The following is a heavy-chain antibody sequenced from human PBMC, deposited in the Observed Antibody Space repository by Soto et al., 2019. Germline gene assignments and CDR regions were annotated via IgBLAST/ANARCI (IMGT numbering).Heavy chain of an antibody. CDR1: GGSISSGDYY. Sequence: SETLSLTWTVSGGSISSGDYYWGWIRQPPGKGLEWIGSIYYSGSTYYNPSLKSRVTISVDTSKNQFSLKLSSVTAADTAVYYCATQEVGGSYVYTFDPWGQGTLVTVSS. CDR2: IYYSGST. D-gene: IGHD1-26*01. V-gene: IGHV4-39*01. J-gene: IGHJ5*02. CDR3: ATQEVGGSYVYTFDP.